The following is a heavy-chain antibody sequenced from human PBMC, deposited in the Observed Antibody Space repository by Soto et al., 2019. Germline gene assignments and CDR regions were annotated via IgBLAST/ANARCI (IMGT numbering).Heavy chain of an antibody. D-gene: IGHD5-18*01. CDR1: GYTFTSYA. V-gene: IGHV1-3*01. CDR3: ARATFSLWIQERGYYFDY. J-gene: IGHJ4*02. CDR2: INAGNGNT. Sequence: ASVKVSCKASGYTFTSYAMHWVRQAPGQRLEWMGWINAGNGNTKYSQKFQGRVTITRDTSASIAYMELSSLRSEDTAVYYCARATFSLWIQERGYYFDYWGQGTLVTV.